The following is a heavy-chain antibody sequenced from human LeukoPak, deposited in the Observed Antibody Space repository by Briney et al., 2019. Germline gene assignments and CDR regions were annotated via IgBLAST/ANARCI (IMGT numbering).Heavy chain of an antibody. CDR3: ARDLRGGQLLQWFDP. CDR2: INPNTGGT. V-gene: IGHV1-2*02. CDR1: GYTFTGYY. J-gene: IGHJ5*02. D-gene: IGHD3-22*01. Sequence: VASVKVSCKASGYTFTGYYMHWVRQAPGQGPEWMGWINPNTGGTLYAEKFQGRVTVTTDTSISTAYMELRSLTLDDTAVYYCARDLRGGQLLQWFDPWGQGTLVTVSS.